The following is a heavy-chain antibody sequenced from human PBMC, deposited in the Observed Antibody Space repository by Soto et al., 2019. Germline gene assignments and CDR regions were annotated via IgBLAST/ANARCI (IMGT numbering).Heavy chain of an antibody. CDR2: ISSSSSTI. D-gene: IGHD2-15*01. CDR3: ARDGYCSGGSCYPRTGYFQH. Sequence: EVQLVESGGGLVQPGGSLRLSCAASGFTFSSYSMNWVRQAPGKGLEWVSYISSSSSTIYYADSVKGRFTISRDNAKNSQDLQMNSLRDEETAVYYCARDGYCSGGSCYPRTGYFQHWGQCTLVTVSS. V-gene: IGHV3-48*02. J-gene: IGHJ1*01. CDR1: GFTFSSYS.